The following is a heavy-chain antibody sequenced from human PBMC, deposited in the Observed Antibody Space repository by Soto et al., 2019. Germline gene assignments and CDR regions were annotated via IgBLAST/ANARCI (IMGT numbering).Heavy chain of an antibody. Sequence: GGSLRLSWAASGFTFSSYAMSWVRQAPGKGLEWVSAISGSGGSTYYADSVKGRFTISRDNSKNTLYLQMNSLRAEDTAVYYCAKEGAPITMVRGVSYFDYWGQGTLVTVSS. CDR2: ISGSGGST. CDR1: GFTFSSYA. V-gene: IGHV3-23*01. J-gene: IGHJ4*02. CDR3: AKEGAPITMVRGVSYFDY. D-gene: IGHD3-10*01.